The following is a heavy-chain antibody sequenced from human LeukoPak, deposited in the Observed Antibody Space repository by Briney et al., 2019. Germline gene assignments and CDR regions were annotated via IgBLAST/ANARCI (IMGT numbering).Heavy chain of an antibody. Sequence: PGGSLRLSCAASGFTFSSYAMNWVRQAPGKGLEWVSAISGSGGSTYYADSVKGRFTISRDNSKNTLYLQMNSLRAEDTAVYYCAKKKRSNNSSSWYGDYWGQGTLVTVSS. D-gene: IGHD6-13*01. CDR2: ISGSGGST. V-gene: IGHV3-23*01. J-gene: IGHJ4*02. CDR1: GFTFSSYA. CDR3: AKKKRSNNSSSWYGDY.